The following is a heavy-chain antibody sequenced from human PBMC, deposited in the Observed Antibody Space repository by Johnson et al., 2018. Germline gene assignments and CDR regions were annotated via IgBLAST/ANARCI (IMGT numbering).Heavy chain of an antibody. Sequence: VQLVESGGGLVQPGRSLRLSCEASGFTFGDYAMHWVRQPPGKGLEWVSYISWNSGNIDYADSMKGRLTISRDNGKNSLYLQMNSLKTEDTALYYCAKEIWGFDYEARRGAFDIWGQGTMVTVSS. J-gene: IGHJ3*02. CDR2: ISWNSGNI. D-gene: IGHD4-17*01. CDR1: GFTFGDYA. CDR3: AKEIWGFDYEARRGAFDI. V-gene: IGHV3-9*01.